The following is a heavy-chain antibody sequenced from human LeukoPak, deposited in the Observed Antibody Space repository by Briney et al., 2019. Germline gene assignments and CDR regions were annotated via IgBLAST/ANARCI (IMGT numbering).Heavy chain of an antibody. CDR2: INQDGSEK. CDR1: GFTFNSYW. V-gene: IGHV3-7*01. CDR3: AREGITVALNYYGMDV. Sequence: PGGSLGLSCTASGFTFNSYWMSWVRQAPGKGLEWVANINQDGSEKYYVDSVKGRFTVSRGNGKNSLYLQMNSLRAEDTAVYYCAREGITVALNYYGMDVWGQGTTVTVS. D-gene: IGHD6-19*01. J-gene: IGHJ6*02.